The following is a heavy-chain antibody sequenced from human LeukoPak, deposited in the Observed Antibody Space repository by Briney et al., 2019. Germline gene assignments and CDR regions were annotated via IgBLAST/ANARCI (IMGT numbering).Heavy chain of an antibody. CDR2: ISSSSSYI. CDR3: ARDRRYFDTGGLGGPDH. J-gene: IGHJ4*02. D-gene: IGHD2-8*02. V-gene: IGHV3-21*01. CDR1: GFPFSSYT. Sequence: NSGGSLRLSCAASGFPFSSYTLNWVRQAPGKGLEWVSSISSSSSYIYYADSMKGRLTISRDNAKNSLFLQMNDLRAEDTAVYYCARDRRYFDTGGLGGPDHWGQGTLITVSS.